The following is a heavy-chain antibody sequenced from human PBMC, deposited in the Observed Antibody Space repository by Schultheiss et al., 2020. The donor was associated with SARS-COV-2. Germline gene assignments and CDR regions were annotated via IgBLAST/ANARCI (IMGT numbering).Heavy chain of an antibody. CDR1: GFKLSDAW. V-gene: IGHV3-33*03. CDR2: IWYDGSNK. Sequence: GGSLRLSCAASGFKLSDAWMSWVRQAPGKGLEWVAVIWYDGSNKYYADSVKGRFTISRDNAKNTLYLQVDSLRAEDTAVYYCAVDIVATIRYYYYGMDVWGQGTTVTVSS. J-gene: IGHJ6*02. CDR3: AVDIVATIRYYYYGMDV. D-gene: IGHD5-12*01.